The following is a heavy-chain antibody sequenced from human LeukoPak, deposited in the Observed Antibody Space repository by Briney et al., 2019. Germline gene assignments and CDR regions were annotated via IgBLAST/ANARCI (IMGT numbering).Heavy chain of an antibody. V-gene: IGHV4-38-2*01. J-gene: IGHJ3*02. D-gene: IGHD3-22*01. CDR1: GYSIRSGYY. Sequence: SETLSLTCAVSGYSIRSGYYWGWIRQPPGKGLEWIDRIYHSGNTYYNPSLKSRVTISVDSSKNQFSLKLTSVTAADTAVYYCSRATVSHAFDIWGQGTMVTVSS. CDR3: SRATVSHAFDI. CDR2: IYHSGNT.